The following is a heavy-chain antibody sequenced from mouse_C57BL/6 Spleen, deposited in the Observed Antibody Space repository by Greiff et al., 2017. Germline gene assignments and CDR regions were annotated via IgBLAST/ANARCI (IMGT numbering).Heavy chain of an antibody. D-gene: IGHD2-4*01. CDR2: IYPGDGDT. Sequence: QVQLQQSGPELVKPGASVKISCKASGYAFSSSWMNWVKQRPGKGLEWIGRIYPGDGDTNYNGKFKGKGTLTADKSSSTAYMQLSSLTSEDSAVDFCARSLYDYAPCIAYWGQGTLVTVSA. CDR1: GYAFSSSW. J-gene: IGHJ3*01. CDR3: ARSLYDYAPCIAY. V-gene: IGHV1-82*01.